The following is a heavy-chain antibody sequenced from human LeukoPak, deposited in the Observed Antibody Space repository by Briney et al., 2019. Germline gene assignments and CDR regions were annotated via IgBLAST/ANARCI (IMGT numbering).Heavy chain of an antibody. V-gene: IGHV1-46*01. CDR2: INPSGGST. CDR1: GYTFTSYA. Sequence: AASVKVSCKASGYTFTSYAMNWVRQAPGQGLEWMGRINPSGGSTNYAQKFQGRVTMTRDMSTSTVYMELSSLRSEDTAVYYCARSGAAGSYRYWGQGTLVTVSS. CDR3: ARSGAAGSYRY. J-gene: IGHJ4*02. D-gene: IGHD3-16*02.